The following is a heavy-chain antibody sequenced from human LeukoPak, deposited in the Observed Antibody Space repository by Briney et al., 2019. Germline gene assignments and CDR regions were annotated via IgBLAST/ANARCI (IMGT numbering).Heavy chain of an antibody. CDR2: IIPIFGIA. CDR3: ARGRLKAAPDERYYFDY. Sequence: SVKVSCKASGGTFSSYAITWVRQAPGQGLEWMGGIIPIFGIADYAQKFQARVTITADKSTSTAYMDLSSLRSDDTAVYYCARGRLKAAPDERYYFDYWGQGTLVTVSS. V-gene: IGHV1-69*10. D-gene: IGHD6-6*01. CDR1: GGTFSSYA. J-gene: IGHJ4*02.